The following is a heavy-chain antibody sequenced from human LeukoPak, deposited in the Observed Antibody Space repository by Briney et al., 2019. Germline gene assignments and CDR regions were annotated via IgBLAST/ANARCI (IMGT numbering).Heavy chain of an antibody. CDR3: ASYYGSGSLLH. D-gene: IGHD3-10*01. V-gene: IGHV1-46*01. CDR1: GYTFTSYY. CDR2: INPSGGST. J-gene: IGHJ4*02. Sequence: ASVKVSCKASGYTFTSYYMHWVRQAPGQGLEWMGIINPSGGSTSYAQKFQGRVTMTRNTSISTAYMELSSLRSEDTAVYYCASYYGSGSLLHWGQGTLVTVSS.